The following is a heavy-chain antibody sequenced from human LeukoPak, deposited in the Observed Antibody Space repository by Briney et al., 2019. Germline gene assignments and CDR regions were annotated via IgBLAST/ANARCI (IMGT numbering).Heavy chain of an antibody. CDR1: GFTFSDYY. V-gene: IGHV3-11*04. D-gene: IGHD6-13*01. J-gene: IGHJ4*02. CDR2: ISSSSSTI. CDR3: ARDRGSSSWLFDY. Sequence: GGSLRLSCAASGFTFSDYYMSWIRQAPGKGLEWISYISSSSSTIYYADSVKGRFTISRDNAKNSLYLQMNSLRAEDTAVYYCARDRGSSSWLFDYWGQGTLVTVSS.